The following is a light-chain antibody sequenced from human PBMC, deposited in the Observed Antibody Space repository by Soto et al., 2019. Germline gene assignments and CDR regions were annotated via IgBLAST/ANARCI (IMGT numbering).Light chain of an antibody. CDR2: RAS. CDR3: HQFGSSPLDT. J-gene: IGKJ3*01. V-gene: IGKV3-20*01. Sequence: EIVLTQSPGTLSLSPGERATLSCRASQTISSSFLAWYQQKPGQAPRLLIYRASRRAPGIPDRFSGSGSWTHFTLSISRLEPEDFAVYYCHQFGSSPLDTSGPGTKVEIK. CDR1: QTISSSF.